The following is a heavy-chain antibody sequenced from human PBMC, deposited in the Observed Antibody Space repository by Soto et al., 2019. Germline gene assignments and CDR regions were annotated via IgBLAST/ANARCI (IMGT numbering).Heavy chain of an antibody. Sequence: SETLSLTCTVCGDSISSADYYWSWIRQTPEKGLEWIGHIFYSGTTYYNPSLKSRLTISVDTSKNHFSLRLTSVTAADTAVYYCGWYLCVEPELYNHGMDAWGEG. J-gene: IGHJ6*02. CDR2: IFYSGTT. CDR1: GDSISSADYY. CDR3: GWYLCVEPELYNHGMDA. D-gene: IGHD6-13*01. V-gene: IGHV4-30-4*01.